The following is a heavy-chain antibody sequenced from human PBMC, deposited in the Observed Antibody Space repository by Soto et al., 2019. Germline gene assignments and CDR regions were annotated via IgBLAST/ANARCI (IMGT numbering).Heavy chain of an antibody. CDR1: GFTLDNQS. Sequence: QVQVVQSEVEMRRPGASVRVSCKASGFTLDNQSMSWVRQAPGQGLQWMAGSSAFVYNDAKNYALQFLGRLTMTRDTSPNTVYMDLTSLTSDATAIYYWARGTKGASDGYFDLWGRGTLVVVSS. D-gene: IGHD3-16*01. CDR2: SSAFVYNDAK. V-gene: IGHV1-18*01. CDR3: ARGTKGASDGYFDL. J-gene: IGHJ2*01.